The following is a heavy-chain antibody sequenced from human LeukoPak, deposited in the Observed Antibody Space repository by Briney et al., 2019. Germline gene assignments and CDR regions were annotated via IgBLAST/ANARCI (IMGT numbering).Heavy chain of an antibody. Sequence: GGSLRLSCAASGFTFSSYAMSWVRQAPGKGLEWVSAISGSGGSTYYADSVKGRFTISRDNSQNTLYLQMNSLRAEDTALYYCAKVLGYSSSTSCQGLFDYWGQGTLVTVSS. J-gene: IGHJ4*02. D-gene: IGHD2-2*01. V-gene: IGHV3-23*01. CDR3: AKVLGYSSSTSCQGLFDY. CDR2: ISGSGGST. CDR1: GFTFSSYA.